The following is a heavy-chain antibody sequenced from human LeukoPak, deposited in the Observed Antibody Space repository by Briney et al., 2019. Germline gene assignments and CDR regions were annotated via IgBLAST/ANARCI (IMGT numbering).Heavy chain of an antibody. D-gene: IGHD3-16*01. Sequence: GGSLRLSCAASGFTFSSYGMHWVRQAPGKGLEWVAVISYDGSNKYYADSVKGRFTISRDNSKNTLYLQMNSLRAEDTAVYYCARAFKVYDYVWGSSNYWGQGTLVTVSS. CDR2: ISYDGSNK. V-gene: IGHV3-30*03. J-gene: IGHJ4*02. CDR1: GFTFSSYG. CDR3: ARAFKVYDYVWGSSNY.